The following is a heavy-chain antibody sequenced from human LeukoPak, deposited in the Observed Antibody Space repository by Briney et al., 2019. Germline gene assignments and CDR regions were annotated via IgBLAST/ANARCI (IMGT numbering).Heavy chain of an antibody. Sequence: ASVKVSCKASGYTFTSYGISWVRQAPGQGLEWMGWISSYNGNTNYAQKLQGRVTMTTGTSTSTAYMELRSLRSDDTAVYYCARDLFHAGYDILTGYYRDFDYWGQGTLVTVSS. CDR1: GYTFTSYG. V-gene: IGHV1-18*01. CDR3: ARDLFHAGYDILTGYYRDFDY. D-gene: IGHD3-9*01. CDR2: ISSYNGNT. J-gene: IGHJ4*02.